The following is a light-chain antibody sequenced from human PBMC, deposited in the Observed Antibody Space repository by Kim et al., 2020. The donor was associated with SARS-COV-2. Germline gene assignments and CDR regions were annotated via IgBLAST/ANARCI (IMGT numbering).Light chain of an antibody. CDR3: QQYGSSPPT. CDR1: QSVASSY. CDR2: DAS. Sequence: EFVLTQSPGTLSLSPGERATLSCGASQSVASSYLAWYQQGPGQAPSLLIYDASNRATGIPDRFSGSGSGTGFSPTISTVEPEDFSVYYCQQYGSSPPTFGQGTKVDIK. J-gene: IGKJ1*01. V-gene: IGKV3-20*01.